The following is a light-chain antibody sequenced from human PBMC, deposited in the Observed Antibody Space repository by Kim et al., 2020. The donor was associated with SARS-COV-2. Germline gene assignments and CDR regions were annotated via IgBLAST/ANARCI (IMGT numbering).Light chain of an antibody. CDR1: SSNIGSNF. CDR3: AAWDDSLSGRV. V-gene: IGLV1-47*01. J-gene: IGLJ3*02. Sequence: QSVLTQPPSVSGTPGQRVTISCSGSSSNIGSNFVSWYQQHPGTAPNLLIYRNDQRPSAVPDRFSGSKSGTSASLAISGLRSEDEADYYCAAWDDSLSGRVFGGGTKLTVL. CDR2: RND.